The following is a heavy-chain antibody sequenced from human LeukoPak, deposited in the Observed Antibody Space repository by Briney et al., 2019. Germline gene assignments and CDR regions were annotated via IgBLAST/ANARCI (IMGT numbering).Heavy chain of an antibody. V-gene: IGHV3-23*01. Sequence: GGSLSLSCAASGFTFSSYAMSWVRQAPGKGLEWVSAISGSGGSTYYADSVKGRFTISRDNSKNTLYLQMNSLRAEDTAVYYCAKRADIVVVPAAIGDYWGQGTLVTVSS. CDR3: AKRADIVVVPAAIGDY. J-gene: IGHJ4*02. D-gene: IGHD2-2*02. CDR1: GFTFSSYA. CDR2: ISGSGGST.